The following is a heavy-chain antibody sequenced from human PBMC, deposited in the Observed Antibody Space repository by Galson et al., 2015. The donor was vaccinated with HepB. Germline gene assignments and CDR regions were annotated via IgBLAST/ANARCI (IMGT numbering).Heavy chain of an antibody. D-gene: IGHD3-3*01. CDR3: AGGPPRERDIWSRHYTRPDF. CDR1: GFTFSNYG. J-gene: IGHJ4*02. V-gene: IGHV3-33*01. CDR2: IWYDGDPK. Sequence: SLRLSCAASGFTFSNYGMHWVRQAPGKGLEWVAVIWYDGDPKYYADSVKGRFTVSRDTSKSTLYLRMNSLRVGDTAVYYCAGGPPRERDIWSRHYTRPDFWGQGTLVTVSS.